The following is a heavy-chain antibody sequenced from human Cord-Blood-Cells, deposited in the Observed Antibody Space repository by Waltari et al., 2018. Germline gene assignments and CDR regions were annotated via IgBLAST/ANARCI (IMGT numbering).Heavy chain of an antibody. CDR1: GFTFSSYA. V-gene: IGHV3-30*04. D-gene: IGHD2-8*01. CDR2: ISYDGSNK. CDR3: ARGGMTTNDSSFDY. Sequence: QVQLVESGGGVVQPGRSLRLSCAASGFTFSSYAMHWVRQAPGKGLEWVAVISYDGSNKDYADSVKGRFTISRDNSKNTLYLQMNSLRAEDTAVYYCARGGMTTNDSSFDYWGQGTLVTVSS. J-gene: IGHJ4*02.